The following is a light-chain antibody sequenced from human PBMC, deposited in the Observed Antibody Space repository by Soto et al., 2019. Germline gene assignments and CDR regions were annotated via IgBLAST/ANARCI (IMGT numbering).Light chain of an antibody. CDR2: GAS. Sequence: EIVMTQSPATLSVSPGERATVSCRASQSVDSNLAWYQQKPGQAPRLLIYGASTRATGIPARFSGSGSGTEFTLTISSLQSEDFAVYYCQQYDTWPRAFGQVTKVEI. CDR1: QSVDSN. CDR3: QQYDTWPRA. J-gene: IGKJ1*01. V-gene: IGKV3-15*01.